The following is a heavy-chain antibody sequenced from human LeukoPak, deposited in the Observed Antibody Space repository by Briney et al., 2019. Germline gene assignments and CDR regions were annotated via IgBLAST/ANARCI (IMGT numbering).Heavy chain of an antibody. CDR3: ARGRGITIFGVANRQPFDP. Sequence: PSETLSLTCTVSGGSISSSSYYWGWIRQPPGKGLEWIGSIYYSGSTYYNPSLKSRVTISVDTSKNQFSLKLSSVTAADTAVYYCARGRGITIFGVANRQPFDPWGQGTLVTVSS. D-gene: IGHD3-3*01. V-gene: IGHV4-39*07. CDR2: IYYSGST. CDR1: GGSISSSSYY. J-gene: IGHJ5*02.